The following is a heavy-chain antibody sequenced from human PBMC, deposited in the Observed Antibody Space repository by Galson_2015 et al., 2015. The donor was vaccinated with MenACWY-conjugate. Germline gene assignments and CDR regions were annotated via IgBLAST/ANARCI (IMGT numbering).Heavy chain of an antibody. CDR1: GFTFSSSC. CDR3: AARLLHSGGMDV. D-gene: IGHD3-10*01. V-gene: IGHV3-74*01. J-gene: IGHJ6*02. Sequence: SLRISCAASGFTFSSSCLYWVRQAPGKGLVWVSRINSDGISPSYAYSVNGRSPVSRVNAKNALYLQMNSLRAEDTAVYYCAARLLHSGGMDVWGQGTTVTVSS. CDR2: INSDGISP.